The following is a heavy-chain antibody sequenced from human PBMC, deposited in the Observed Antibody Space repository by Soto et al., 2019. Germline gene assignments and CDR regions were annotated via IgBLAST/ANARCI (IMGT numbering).Heavy chain of an antibody. CDR1: GFTFTSYA. V-gene: IGHV3-23*01. CDR2: ISGTGGTT. D-gene: IGHD3-16*01. CDR3: AKAQPYDYIWGKNPNWLDP. Sequence: PGGSLRLSCTASGFTFTSYAMSWVRQAPGKGLEWVSIISGTGGTTYYADSVKGRFTISRDNSKNTLSLQMNSLRVDDTAVYYCAKAQPYDYIWGKNPNWLDPWGQGTLVTVSS. J-gene: IGHJ5*02.